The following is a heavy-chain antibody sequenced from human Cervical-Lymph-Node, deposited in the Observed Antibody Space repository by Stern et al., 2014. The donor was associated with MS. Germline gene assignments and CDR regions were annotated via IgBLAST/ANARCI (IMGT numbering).Heavy chain of an antibody. D-gene: IGHD2-2*01. Sequence: QVQLMQSGAEVKKPGASVKVSCKASGYTFTSYAMHWVRQAPGQRLEWIGWINAGNGNTKYSQKFQGRVTITRDTSASTAYMELSSLRSEDTAVYYCARGYCSSTSCPGDYWGQGTLVTVSS. CDR2: INAGNGNT. J-gene: IGHJ4*02. V-gene: IGHV1-3*01. CDR3: ARGYCSSTSCPGDY. CDR1: GYTFTSYA.